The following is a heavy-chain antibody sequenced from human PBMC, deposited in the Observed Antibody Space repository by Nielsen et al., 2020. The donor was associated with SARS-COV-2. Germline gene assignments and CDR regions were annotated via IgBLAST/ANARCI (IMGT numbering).Heavy chain of an antibody. V-gene: IGHV3-73*01. CDR1: GFTFGDAI. J-gene: IGHJ6*02. Sequence: GESLKISCAASGFTFGDAIIHWVRQASGKGLEWVGRIRSKTNNYVTSYAASVKGRFIISRDESKNMAYLQMNSLKTDDTAVYYCKHYYDMDVWGQGTTVTVSS. CDR3: KHYYDMDV. CDR2: IRSKTNNYVT.